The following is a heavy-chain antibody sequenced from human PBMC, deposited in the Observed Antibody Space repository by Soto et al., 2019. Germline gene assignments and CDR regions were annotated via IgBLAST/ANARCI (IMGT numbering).Heavy chain of an antibody. Sequence: EVQLLESGGGLVQPGGSLRLSCAASGFTFSSYAMSWVRQAPGKGLEWVSAISGRGGSTYYAESVKGRFTISRENSKNILYRHSDSLRGEDTALYYCAKERSASDGLSRPFDYWGQGTLVTVSS. CDR2: ISGRGGST. V-gene: IGHV3-23*01. D-gene: IGHD5-18*01. J-gene: IGHJ4*02. CDR1: GFTFSSYA. CDR3: AKERSASDGLSRPFDY.